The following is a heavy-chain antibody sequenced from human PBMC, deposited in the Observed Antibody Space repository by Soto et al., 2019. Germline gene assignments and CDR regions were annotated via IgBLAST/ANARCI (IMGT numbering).Heavy chain of an antibody. Sequence: QVQLVQSGAEVKKPGASVKVSCKASGYTFTSYGISWVRQAPGQGLEWMGWISAYNGNTNYAQKLQGRVTMTTDTSTSTAYMELRSLRSDDTAVYYCARIRGVCSGGSCYHRMPDFDYWGQGTLVTVSS. CDR2: ISAYNGNT. D-gene: IGHD2-15*01. CDR3: ARIRGVCSGGSCYHRMPDFDY. CDR1: GYTFTSYG. V-gene: IGHV1-18*01. J-gene: IGHJ4*02.